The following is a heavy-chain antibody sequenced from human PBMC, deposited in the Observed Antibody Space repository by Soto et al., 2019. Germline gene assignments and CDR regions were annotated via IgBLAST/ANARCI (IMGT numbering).Heavy chain of an antibody. D-gene: IGHD3-10*01. CDR3: ARQPYGSGTYDTTVWFDP. J-gene: IGHJ5*02. V-gene: IGHV4-59*08. CDR1: GGSISSYY. Sequence: QVQLQESGPGLVKPSETLSLTCTVSGGSISSYYWSWIRQSPGKGLEWIGYIYYSGSTNYNPSLSIRATISVDTSKNQFSLNLSSVTAADTAVYYCARQPYGSGTYDTTVWFDPWGQGTLVTVSS. CDR2: IYYSGST.